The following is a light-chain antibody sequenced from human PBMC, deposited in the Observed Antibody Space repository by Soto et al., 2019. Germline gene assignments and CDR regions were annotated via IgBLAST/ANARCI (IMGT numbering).Light chain of an antibody. CDR1: ETISTY. J-gene: IGKJ4*01. CDR2: ATS. Sequence: DVQMTQSPSSLSASVGDRVTITCRASETISTYLNWFQQKPGRAPKLLVKATSTLHSGVPSRFSGSGSGTDFTLTISSLQPDDFATYYCQQSYTMPLTFGGGTKVEVK. CDR3: QQSYTMPLT. V-gene: IGKV1-39*01.